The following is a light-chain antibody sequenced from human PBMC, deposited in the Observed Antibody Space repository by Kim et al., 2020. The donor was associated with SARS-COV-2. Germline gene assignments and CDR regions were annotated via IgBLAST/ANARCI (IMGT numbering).Light chain of an antibody. CDR1: QSIKNW. CDR2: AAS. V-gene: IGKV1-5*03. Sequence: DTQMTQSPSTLSASVGDRVTITCRASQSIKNWLAWYQQKPGKPPKLLIYAASDLESGVPSRFSGSGSGTEFTLTVRSLQPDDFATYYYQQYNSYPWTFGQGTKVDIK. CDR3: QQYNSYPWT. J-gene: IGKJ1*01.